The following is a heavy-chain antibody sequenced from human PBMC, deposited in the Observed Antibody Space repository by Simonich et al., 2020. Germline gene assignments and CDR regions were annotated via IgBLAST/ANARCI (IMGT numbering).Heavy chain of an antibody. CDR1: GYTFTGYY. Sequence: QVQLVQSGAEVKKPGASVKVSCKASGYTFTGYYMPWVRKAPGQGLGWMGWINPNSGGTNYAQKFQGRVTMTRDTSISTAYMELSRLRSDDTAVYYCARGRLTGDKGAFDIWGQGTMVTVSS. V-gene: IGHV1-2*02. CDR3: ARGRLTGDKGAFDI. CDR2: INPNSGGT. J-gene: IGHJ3*02. D-gene: IGHD7-27*01.